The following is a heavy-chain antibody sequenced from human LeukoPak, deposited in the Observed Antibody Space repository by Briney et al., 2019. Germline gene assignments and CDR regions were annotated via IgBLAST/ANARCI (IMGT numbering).Heavy chain of an antibody. D-gene: IGHD2-2*01. CDR1: GYTFTSYG. V-gene: IGHV1-18*01. J-gene: IGHJ6*03. Sequence: ASVKVSCKASGYTFTSYGISWVRQAPGQGLEWMGLISAYNGGTNYAQKLQDRVTMTTDTSTTTAYMELRSLRSDDTAVYYCARQLLGWRGDYYSDYYMDVWGKGTTVTVSS. CDR2: ISAYNGGT. CDR3: ARQLLGWRGDYYSDYYMDV.